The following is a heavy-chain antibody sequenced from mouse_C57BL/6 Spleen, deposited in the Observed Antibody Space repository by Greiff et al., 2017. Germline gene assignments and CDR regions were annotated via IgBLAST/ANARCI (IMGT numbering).Heavy chain of an antibody. CDR3: ARDSGIGDFDV. Sequence: EVKLMESGPGLVKPSQSLSLTCSVTGYSITSGYYWNWIRQFPGNKLEWMGYISYDGSNNYNPSLKNRISITRDTSKNQFFLKLNSVTTEDTATYYCARDSGIGDFDVWGTGTTVTVSS. J-gene: IGHJ1*03. V-gene: IGHV3-6*01. D-gene: IGHD1-3*01. CDR2: ISYDGSN. CDR1: GYSITSGYY.